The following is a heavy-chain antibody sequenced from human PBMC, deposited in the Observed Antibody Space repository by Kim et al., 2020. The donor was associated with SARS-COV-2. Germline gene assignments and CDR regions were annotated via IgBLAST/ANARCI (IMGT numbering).Heavy chain of an antibody. CDR3: TKGGYYYDSSGEFDY. CDR2: ISGDGNGA. CDR1: GFTFDEHA. V-gene: IGHV3-43*02. D-gene: IGHD3-22*01. Sequence: GGSLRLSCAASGFTFDEHAMHWVRQAPGKGLEWVSLISGDGNGAYFVASVKGRFTISRDNSKNSLFLQMNSLRTEDTAWYYCTKGGYYYDSSGEFDYWGQGTLVTVSS. J-gene: IGHJ4*02.